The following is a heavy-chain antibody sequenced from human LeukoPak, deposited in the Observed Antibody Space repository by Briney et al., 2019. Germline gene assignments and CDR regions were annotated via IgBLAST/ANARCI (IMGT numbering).Heavy chain of an antibody. CDR1: GFTFSSYS. D-gene: IGHD2-2*01. J-gene: IGHJ5*02. Sequence: GGSLRLSCAASGFTFSSYSMNWVRQAPGKGLEWASSISSSSSYIYYADSVKGRFTISRDNAKNSLYLQMNSLRAEDTAVYYCARRVVPAAMDWFDPWGQGTLVTVSS. CDR3: ARRVVPAAMDWFDP. CDR2: ISSSSSYI. V-gene: IGHV3-21*01.